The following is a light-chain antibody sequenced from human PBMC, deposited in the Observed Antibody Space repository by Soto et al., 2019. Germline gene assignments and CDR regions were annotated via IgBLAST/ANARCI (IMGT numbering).Light chain of an antibody. V-gene: IGKV3-11*01. J-gene: IGKJ5*01. CDR2: DAS. CDR3: QQPRA. CDR1: RSVSSS. Sequence: EILMTQSPSTLAVSPGERATLSCRASRSVSSSLAWYQQKPGQPPRLLIYDASNRATGIPARFSGSGSGTDFTLTIRSLEHEDFAVYYCQQPRAFGQGTRLEIK.